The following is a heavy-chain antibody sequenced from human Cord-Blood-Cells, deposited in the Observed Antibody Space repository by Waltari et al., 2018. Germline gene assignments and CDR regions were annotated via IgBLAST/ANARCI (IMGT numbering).Heavy chain of an antibody. V-gene: IGHV3-7*01. CDR1: GFTFSSYW. D-gene: IGHD3-9*01. CDR2: IKQDGSDK. CDR3: ARPQYYDILTGYHDAFDI. J-gene: IGHJ3*02. Sequence: EVQLVESGGGLVQPGGSLRLSCAASGFTFSSYWMSWVRQAPGKGLEWVANIKQDGSDKYYVDSVKGRFTISRDNAKNSLYLQMNSLRAEDTAVYYCARPQYYDILTGYHDAFDIWGQGTMVTVSS.